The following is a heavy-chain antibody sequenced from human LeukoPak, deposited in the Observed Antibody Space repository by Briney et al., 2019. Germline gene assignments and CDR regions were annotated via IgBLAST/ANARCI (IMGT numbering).Heavy chain of an antibody. CDR1: GGTFSSYA. CDR3: ATGTEGSVSGSYYSDAFDI. CDR2: IIPIFGTA. J-gene: IGHJ3*02. Sequence: ASVKASCKASGGTFSSYAISWVRQAPGQGLEWMGGIIPIFGTANYAQKFQGRVTITADESTSTAYMELSSLRSEDTAVYYCATGTEGSVSGSYYSDAFDIWGQGTMVTVSS. D-gene: IGHD3-10*01. V-gene: IGHV1-69*13.